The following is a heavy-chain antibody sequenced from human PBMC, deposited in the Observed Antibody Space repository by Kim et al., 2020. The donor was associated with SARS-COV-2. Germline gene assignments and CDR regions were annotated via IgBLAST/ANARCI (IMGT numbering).Heavy chain of an antibody. CDR3: AKEGAPVYFDN. V-gene: IGHV3-23*01. CDR2: ISGYGDTT. D-gene: IGHD1-26*01. Sequence: GSLRLSCAASGFRFGGTAMSWVRQAPGKGLEWVSGISGYGDTTYYADSVKGRFSISRDNSMNTLYLQLNSLRAEDTAIYYCAKEGAPVYFDNWGQGTLV. J-gene: IGHJ4*02. CDR1: GFRFGGTA.